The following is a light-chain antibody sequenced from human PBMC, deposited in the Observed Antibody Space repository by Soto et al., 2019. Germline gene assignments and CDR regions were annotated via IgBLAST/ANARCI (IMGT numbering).Light chain of an antibody. CDR2: ESR. Sequence: QSVLTQPASVSGSPGQSITISCTGTSSVIGYYNLVSWYQQYPGKAPKLIIYESRKRPSGVSSRFSASKSGNTASLTISGLQAEDEADYYCCSYAGPTNTYVLGTGTKLTVL. CDR1: SSVIGYYNL. CDR3: CSYAGPTNTYV. J-gene: IGLJ1*01. V-gene: IGLV2-23*01.